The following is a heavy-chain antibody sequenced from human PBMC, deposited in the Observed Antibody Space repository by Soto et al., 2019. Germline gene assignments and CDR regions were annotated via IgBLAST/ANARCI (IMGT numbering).Heavy chain of an antibody. Sequence: GASVKASCKASGYTFTTYGISWVRQAPGQGLEWMGWISGYNGHTKYAQKFQGRVTMTTDTSTSTVYMDLRSLRSDDTAVYYCAREGEMPYYYYGLDVWGQGTTVTVSS. CDR1: GYTFTTYG. J-gene: IGHJ6*02. D-gene: IGHD3-16*01. V-gene: IGHV1-18*01. CDR2: ISGYNGHT. CDR3: AREGEMPYYYYGLDV.